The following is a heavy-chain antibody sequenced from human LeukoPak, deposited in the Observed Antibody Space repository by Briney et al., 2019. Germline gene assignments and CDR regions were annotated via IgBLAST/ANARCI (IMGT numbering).Heavy chain of an antibody. D-gene: IGHD6-13*01. Sequence: SETLSLTCTVSGGSISSYYWSWIRQPPGKGLEWIGYIYYSGSTNYNPSLKSRVTISVDTSKNQFSLKLSSVTAADTAVYYCARDKLSSNWYRFDYWGQGTLVTVSS. CDR2: IYYSGST. CDR1: GGSISSYY. V-gene: IGHV4-59*01. CDR3: ARDKLSSNWYRFDY. J-gene: IGHJ4*02.